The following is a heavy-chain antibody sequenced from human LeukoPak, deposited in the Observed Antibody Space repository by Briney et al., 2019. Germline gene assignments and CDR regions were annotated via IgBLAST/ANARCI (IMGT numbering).Heavy chain of an antibody. J-gene: IGHJ3*02. CDR2: INPNSGGT. D-gene: IGHD6-13*01. Sequence: ASVKVSCKASGYTFTGYYMHWVRQAPGQGLEWMGWINPNSGGTNYAQKFQGRVTMTRDTSISTAYVELSRLRSDDTAVYYCARETAAAGTSAFDIWGQGTMVTVSS. V-gene: IGHV1-2*02. CDR1: GYTFTGYY. CDR3: ARETAAAGTSAFDI.